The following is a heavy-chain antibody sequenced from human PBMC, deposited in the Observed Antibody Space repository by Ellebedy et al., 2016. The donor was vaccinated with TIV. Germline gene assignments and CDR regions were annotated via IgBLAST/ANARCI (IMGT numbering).Heavy chain of an antibody. CDR2: ISGYTGNT. D-gene: IGHD2-15*01. Sequence: AASVKVSCKTSGYSFTSNGISWVRQAPGQGLEWMGWISGYTGNTLYAQKLQGRVTMTTDTSTSTAYMELRSLRSADTAMYYCARDIGCPGGNCYLLFDYWGQGTLVTVSS. V-gene: IGHV1-18*04. J-gene: IGHJ4*02. CDR1: GYSFTSNG. CDR3: ARDIGCPGGNCYLLFDY.